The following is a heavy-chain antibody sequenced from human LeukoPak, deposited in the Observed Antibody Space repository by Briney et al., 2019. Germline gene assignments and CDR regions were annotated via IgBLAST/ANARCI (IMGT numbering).Heavy chain of an antibody. CDR3: AKVGGSYPYYGMDV. D-gene: IGHD1-26*01. CDR1: GFTFSSYA. Sequence: GGSLRLSCAASGFTFSSYAMSWVRQAPGKGLEWVSAISGSGGSTYYADSVKGRFTISRDNSKNTLYLQMNSLRAEDTAVYYCAKVGGSYPYYGMDVWGQGTTVTVSS. V-gene: IGHV3-23*01. J-gene: IGHJ6*02. CDR2: ISGSGGST.